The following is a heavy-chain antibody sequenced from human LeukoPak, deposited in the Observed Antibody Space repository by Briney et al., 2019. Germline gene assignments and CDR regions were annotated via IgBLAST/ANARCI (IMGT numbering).Heavy chain of an antibody. Sequence: PGGSLRLCCTASGFTFSSYWMHWVRQAPGKGLMWVSRINSDGSSTSYADSVKGRFTISRDNAKNTLYLQMNSLRAEDTAVYYCARDRDGYNSFDYWGQGTLVTVSS. CDR3: ARDRDGYNSFDY. CDR1: GFTFSSYW. V-gene: IGHV3-74*01. J-gene: IGHJ4*02. CDR2: INSDGSST. D-gene: IGHD5-24*01.